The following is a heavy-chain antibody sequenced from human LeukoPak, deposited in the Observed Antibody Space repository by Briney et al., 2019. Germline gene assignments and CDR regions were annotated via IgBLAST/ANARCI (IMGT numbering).Heavy chain of an antibody. CDR2: ISYDGSNK. J-gene: IGHJ4*02. Sequence: GGSLRLSCAASGFTFSSYGMHWVRQAPGKGLEWVAVISYDGSNKYYADSVKGRFTISRDNSKNTLCLQMNSLRAEDTAVYYCARGHIWFGELLYAFDYWGQGTLVTVSS. V-gene: IGHV3-30*03. D-gene: IGHD3-10*01. CDR3: ARGHIWFGELLYAFDY. CDR1: GFTFSSYG.